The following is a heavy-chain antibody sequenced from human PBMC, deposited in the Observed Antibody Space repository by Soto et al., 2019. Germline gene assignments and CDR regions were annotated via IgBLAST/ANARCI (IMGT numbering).Heavy chain of an antibody. Sequence: QVQLVQSGAEVKKPGASVKVSCKASGYTFTSYGISWVRQAPGQGLEWMGWISAYNGNTKYAQKLQGRVTTTTDTSTSTAYMGLRSLRSDDTAVYCCARDLGGSYYAPVDYWGQGTLVTVSS. J-gene: IGHJ4*02. V-gene: IGHV1-18*01. CDR1: GYTFTSYG. CDR3: ARDLGGSYYAPVDY. D-gene: IGHD1-26*01. CDR2: ISAYNGNT.